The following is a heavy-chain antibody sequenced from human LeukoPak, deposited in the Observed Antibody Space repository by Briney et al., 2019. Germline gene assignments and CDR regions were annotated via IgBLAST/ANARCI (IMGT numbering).Heavy chain of an antibody. V-gene: IGHV3-23*01. CDR1: GFTFSSHA. J-gene: IGHJ4*02. CDR2: ISISGGST. Sequence: GGSLRLSCAASGFTFSSHAMSWVRQAPGKGLEWVSAISISGGSTYYADSVKGRFTISRDNSKNTLYLQMNSLRPEDTAVYYCAKGTKPVMTIPDYWGQGILVTVSS. D-gene: IGHD1/OR15-1a*01. CDR3: AKGTKPVMTIPDY.